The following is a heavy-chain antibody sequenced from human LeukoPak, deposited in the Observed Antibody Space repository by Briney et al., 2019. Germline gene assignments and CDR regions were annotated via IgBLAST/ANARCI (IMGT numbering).Heavy chain of an antibody. J-gene: IGHJ4*02. Sequence: GESLKISCEGSGYSFSNYWIGWVRQMPGKGLEWMGIIYPGDSDTRYSPSFQGQVTISADKSINTAYLQWSSLKASDTAIYYCARQEDSSWYLDYWGQGTLVTVSS. D-gene: IGHD6-13*01. CDR3: ARQEDSSWYLDY. CDR1: GYSFSNYW. CDR2: IYPGDSDT. V-gene: IGHV5-51*01.